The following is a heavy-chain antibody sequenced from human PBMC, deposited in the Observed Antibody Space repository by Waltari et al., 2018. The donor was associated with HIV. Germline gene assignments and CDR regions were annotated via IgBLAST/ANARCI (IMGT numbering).Heavy chain of an antibody. Sequence: VQPKTGMAKPVASVRLSCRVSGFLLPGRYMHWVGQCPRQKFEGMGIINAGDGDAKSDQKCKARVTLTRDLFTGTLYLDLMSLRSDDTAVYFCARAGLRGLIQDFDIWGQGTQLIVSS. CDR3: ARAGLRGLIQDFDI. CDR1: GFLLPGRY. J-gene: IGHJ4*02. CDR2: INAGDGDA. V-gene: IGHV1-46*01.